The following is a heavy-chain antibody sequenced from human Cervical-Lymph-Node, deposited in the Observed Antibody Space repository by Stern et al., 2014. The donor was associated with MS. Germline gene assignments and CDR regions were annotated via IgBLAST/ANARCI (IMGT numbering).Heavy chain of an antibody. Sequence: EVQLEESGGDLVQPGGSLRLSCAASGFTFNRYTRNWVRHTPGKGLEWVAYISTSGRIIYYAESVEGRFIMSRDNAKKPLFLTLNSLRVEDTAVYYCARDFGLWGQGTPVTVSS. D-gene: IGHD3-16*01. CDR3: ARDFGL. J-gene: IGHJ4*02. CDR1: GFTFNRYT. CDR2: ISTSGRII. V-gene: IGHV3-48*01.